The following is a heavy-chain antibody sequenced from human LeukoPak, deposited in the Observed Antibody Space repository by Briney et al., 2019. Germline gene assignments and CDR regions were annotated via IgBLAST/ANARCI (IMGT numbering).Heavy chain of an antibody. Sequence: EASVKVSCKASGYTFTGYYMHWVRQAPGQGLEWMGWINPNSGGTNYAQKFQGRVTMTRDTSISTAYVELSRLRSDDTAVYYCARTMPGYSSSWYPFPLDPWGQGTLVTVSS. J-gene: IGHJ5*02. CDR1: GYTFTGYY. CDR2: INPNSGGT. CDR3: ARTMPGYSSSWYPFPLDP. D-gene: IGHD6-13*01. V-gene: IGHV1-2*02.